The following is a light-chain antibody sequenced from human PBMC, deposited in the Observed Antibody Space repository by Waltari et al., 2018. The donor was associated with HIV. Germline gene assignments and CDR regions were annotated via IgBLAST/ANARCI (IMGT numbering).Light chain of an antibody. Sequence: SYELTQPPSVSVSPGQTARITCSGDALPKQHAYWYQQRPGQAPVLVIYKDTERPSGIPERFSGSSSGTTATLTIIGVQAQDEADYHCQSADSNASLWVFGGGTKLTVL. CDR3: QSADSNASLWV. V-gene: IGLV3-25*03. CDR2: KDT. CDR1: ALPKQH. J-gene: IGLJ3*02.